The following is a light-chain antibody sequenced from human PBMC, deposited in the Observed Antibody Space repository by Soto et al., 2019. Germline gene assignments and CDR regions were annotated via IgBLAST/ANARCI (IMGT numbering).Light chain of an antibody. V-gene: IGLV2-23*01. J-gene: IGLJ2*01. Sequence: QSALTQPASVSGSPGQSITISCTGTSSDVGSYNLVSWYQRHPGKAPKLMIYEGSKRPSGVSTRFSGSKSGNTASLTISGLQAEDEADYYCCSFASSSTYVLFGGGTKVTVL. CDR2: EGS. CDR3: CSFASSSTYVL. CDR1: SSDVGSYNL.